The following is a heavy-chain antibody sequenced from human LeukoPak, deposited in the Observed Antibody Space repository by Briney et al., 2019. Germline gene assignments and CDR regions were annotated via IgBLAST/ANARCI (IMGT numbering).Heavy chain of an antibody. CDR1: GFTFSSYW. D-gene: IGHD1-1*01. CDR2: IKQDGSDK. V-gene: IGHV3-7*01. J-gene: IGHJ4*02. CDR3: AREGTGTFDY. Sequence: PGGSLRLSCAASGFTFSSYWMSWIRQAPGKGLEWVANIKQDGSDKYYVDSVEGRFTISKDNAKTSLYLQMNSLRAEDTAVYYCAREGTGTFDYWGRGTLVTVSS.